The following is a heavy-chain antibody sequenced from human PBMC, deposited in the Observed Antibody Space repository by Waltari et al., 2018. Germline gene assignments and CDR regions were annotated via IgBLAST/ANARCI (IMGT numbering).Heavy chain of an antibody. CDR1: RFPFDGYA. Sequence: EVQLMESGGGLVQPGRSLRPSCAGYRFPFDGYAMHWVRQVPGRALEWVSGIDWRSGRIAYADSVKGRFIISRDDARNSLNLQMNTLRVDDTAVYYCTKDLLPGGADVWGRGTTVTVSS. CDR2: IDWRSGRI. D-gene: IGHD2-15*01. V-gene: IGHV3-9*01. CDR3: TKDLLPGGADV. J-gene: IGHJ6*02.